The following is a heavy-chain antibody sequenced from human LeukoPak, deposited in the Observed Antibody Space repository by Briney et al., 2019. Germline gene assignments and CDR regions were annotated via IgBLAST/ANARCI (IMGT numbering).Heavy chain of an antibody. CDR3: ARANYDFWSAYDY. CDR2: INHSGST. V-gene: IGHV4-34*01. J-gene: IGHJ4*02. D-gene: IGHD3-3*01. Sequence: SETLSLTCAVYGGSFSGYYWSWIRQPPGKGLEWIGEINHSGSTNYNPSLKSRVTISVDTSKNHFSLNLTSVTAADTAVYYCARANYDFWSAYDYWGQGTLVTVSS. CDR1: GGSFSGYY.